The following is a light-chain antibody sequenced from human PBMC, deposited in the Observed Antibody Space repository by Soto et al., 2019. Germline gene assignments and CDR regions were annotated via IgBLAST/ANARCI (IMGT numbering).Light chain of an antibody. V-gene: IGLV1-44*01. Sequence: QSVLTQPPSASGTPGQRVTISCSGSSSNIGGNPVVWYQQLPGTAPKLFIYGTDQRPSGVPDPFSGSKSGTAASLAISGLQYEDEADYYCAAFDDSLNGWVFGGGTKVTVL. CDR1: SSNIGGNP. CDR3: AAFDDSLNGWV. J-gene: IGLJ3*02. CDR2: GTD.